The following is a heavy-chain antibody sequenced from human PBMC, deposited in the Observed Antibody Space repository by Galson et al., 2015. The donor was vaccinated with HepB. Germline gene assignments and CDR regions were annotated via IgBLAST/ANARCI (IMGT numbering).Heavy chain of an antibody. CDR3: ARGGLYYFSSGCYGQT. J-gene: IGHJ5*02. CDR1: GFTFSSYS. Sequence: SLRLSCAASGFTFSSYSMNWVRQAPGKGLEWVSSISSSSSYIYYADSVKGRFTISRDNAKNSLYLQMNSLRAEDTAVYYCARGGLYYFSSGCYGQTWGQGTLVTVSS. V-gene: IGHV3-21*04. CDR2: ISSSSSYI. D-gene: IGHD3-10*01.